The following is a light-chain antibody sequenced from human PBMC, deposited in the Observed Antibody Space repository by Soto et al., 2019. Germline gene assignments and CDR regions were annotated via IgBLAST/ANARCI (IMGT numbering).Light chain of an antibody. J-gene: IGLJ1*01. CDR2: EDR. Sequence: QSAQTQPASVSGSPGQSITISCTGTSSDVGSYNLVSWYQQYPGKAPKVMIYEDRRRPSGVSNRFSGSKSGNTASLTISGLQAEDEADYYCCSYAGSNTYVFGTGTKLTVL. CDR1: SSDVGSYNL. V-gene: IGLV2-23*01. CDR3: CSYAGSNTYV.